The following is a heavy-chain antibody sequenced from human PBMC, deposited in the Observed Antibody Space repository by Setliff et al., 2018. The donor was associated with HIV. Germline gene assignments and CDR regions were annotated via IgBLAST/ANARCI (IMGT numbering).Heavy chain of an antibody. J-gene: IGHJ5*02. CDR1: GDSASNSRYY. V-gene: IGHV4-39*01. CDR3: ARHRYSSSINWFDP. CDR2: IHYDEKT. D-gene: IGHD6-13*01. Sequence: SETLSLTCTVSGDSASNSRYYWAWIRQPPGKGLEYIGSIHYDEKTYYNPSLKSRVTISIDTSKNQFSLSLTSVTDADTAVYYCARHRYSSSINWFDPWGQGTLVTVSS.